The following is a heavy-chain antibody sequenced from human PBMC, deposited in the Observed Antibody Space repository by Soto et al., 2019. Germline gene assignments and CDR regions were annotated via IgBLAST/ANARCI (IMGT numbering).Heavy chain of an antibody. CDR3: ARDTSSGWPDY. D-gene: IGHD6-19*01. CDR2: FYYSGST. V-gene: IGHV4-59*01. J-gene: IGHJ4*02. CDR1: GGSISSYY. Sequence: QVQLQESGPGLVKPSETLSLTCTVSGGSISSYYWSWIRQPRGKGLEWIGYFYYSGSTNYNPSLKSRVTISVDTSKNQFSLKLSSVTAADTAVYYCARDTSSGWPDYWGQGTLVTVSS.